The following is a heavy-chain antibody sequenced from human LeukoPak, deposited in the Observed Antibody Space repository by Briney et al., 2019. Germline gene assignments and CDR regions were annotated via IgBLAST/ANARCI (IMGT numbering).Heavy chain of an antibody. CDR1: GFTFSGST. V-gene: IGHV3-23*01. CDR2: ISGSGGST. CDR3: AKDQTPYLNNFDY. Sequence: GGSLRLSCATSGFTFSGSTIQWVRQAPGKGLEWVSAISGSGGSTYYADSVKGRFTISRDNSKNTLYLQMNSLRAEDTAVYYCAKDQTPYLNNFDYWGQGTLVTVSS. J-gene: IGHJ4*02.